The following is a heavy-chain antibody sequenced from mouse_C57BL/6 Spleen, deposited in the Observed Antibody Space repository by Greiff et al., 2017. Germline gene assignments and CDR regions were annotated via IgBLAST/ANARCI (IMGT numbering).Heavy chain of an antibody. CDR2: IRSKSSNYAT. D-gene: IGHD3-3*01. J-gene: IGHJ2*01. Sequence: GGGLVQPKGSLKLSCAASGFTFNTYAMHWVRQAPGKGLEWVACIRSKSSNYATYYADSVKDRFTISRDDSQSMLYLQMNNLKTEDTAMYYCVRGEGTLDYWGQGTTLTVSS. CDR1: GFTFNTYA. V-gene: IGHV10-3*01. CDR3: VRGEGTLDY.